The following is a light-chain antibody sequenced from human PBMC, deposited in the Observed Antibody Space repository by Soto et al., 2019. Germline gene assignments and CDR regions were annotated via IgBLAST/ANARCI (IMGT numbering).Light chain of an antibody. CDR2: GAS. J-gene: IGKJ2*03. CDR1: QSISSTY. CDR3: HWYGGSPPYS. V-gene: IGKV3-20*01. Sequence: EIVLTQSPGTLSLSPGERATLSCRASQSISSTYLAWYQQKPGQAPRLLIYGASSTATGIPDRFSGSGSGTDFTLTISIPGPDVFAVYYCHWYGGSPPYSLGQGTKLEIK.